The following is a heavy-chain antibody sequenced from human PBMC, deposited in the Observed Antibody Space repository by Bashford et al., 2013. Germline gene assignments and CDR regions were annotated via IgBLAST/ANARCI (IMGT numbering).Heavy chain of an antibody. CDR2: INPNTGDT. Sequence: ASVKVSCKASGGTFSNYVISWVRQAPGQGLEWMGRINPNTGDTQYAQKFQGRVTMTRDTSISTAYMELSSLRSDDTAVYFCARDGPVVGVWNAFDVWAKGQWSPSPQ. D-gene: IGHD1-26*01. CDR1: GGTFSNYV. V-gene: IGHV1-2*02. J-gene: IGHJ3*01. CDR3: ARDGPVVGVWNAFDV.